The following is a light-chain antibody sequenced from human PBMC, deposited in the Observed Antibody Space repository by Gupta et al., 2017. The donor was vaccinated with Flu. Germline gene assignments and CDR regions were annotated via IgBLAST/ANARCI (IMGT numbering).Light chain of an antibody. Sequence: IVMTRSPATLSVSPGEGATLSCRASKSVSSNFAWYRQKPGQAPQAPHLRCIPQGHWYPSQVQWQWVWDRAHSLISSLQSEDFAVYYCQQYKNCSPWTFGQGTKVEIK. V-gene: IGKV3-15*01. J-gene: IGKJ1*01. CDR1: KSVSSN. CDR3: QQYKNCSPWT. CDR2: CI.